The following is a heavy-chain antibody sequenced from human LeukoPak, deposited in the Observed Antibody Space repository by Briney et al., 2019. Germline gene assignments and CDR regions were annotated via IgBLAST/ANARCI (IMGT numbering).Heavy chain of an antibody. CDR3: ARAQNYHDRSGYSDDTFVV. V-gene: IGHV1-2*06. CDR2: VNPDSGGI. D-gene: IGHD3-22*01. CDR1: GYTFTDNY. J-gene: IGHJ3*01. Sequence: ASVKVSCKASGYTFTDNYIHWVRQAPGQGLEWMGRVNPDSGGINYAQKFQGRVTMTRDTSITTAFVELRRLRSDDTATYYCARAQNYHDRSGYSDDTFVVWGHGTMITVSS.